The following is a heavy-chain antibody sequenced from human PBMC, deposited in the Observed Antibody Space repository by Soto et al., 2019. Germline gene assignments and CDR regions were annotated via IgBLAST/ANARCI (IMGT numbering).Heavy chain of an antibody. Sequence: SETLSLTCAVYGGSFSGYYWTWIRQPPGKGLEWIGEINDSGGTDYNPSLKSRVTISLDTSKNQLSLKLSSVTAADTAVYYCARGRKGFSSSCYVDWGQGPLVTVSS. V-gene: IGHV4-34*01. CDR2: INDSGGT. J-gene: IGHJ4*02. CDR3: ARGRKGFSSSCYVD. CDR1: GGSFSGYY. D-gene: IGHD6-13*01.